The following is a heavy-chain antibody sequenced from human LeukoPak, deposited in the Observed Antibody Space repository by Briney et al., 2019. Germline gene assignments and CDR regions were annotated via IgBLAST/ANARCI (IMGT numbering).Heavy chain of an antibody. CDR1: GFTFSTHW. D-gene: IGHD2-15*01. Sequence: PGGSLRLSCAASGFTFSTHWMHWVRQAPGKGLVWVSRINTDGSSRSYADSVKGRLTISRDNAKNTLYLQMNSLRAEDTAVYYCARDFYSRGYWGQGTLVTVSS. CDR3: ARDFYSRGY. V-gene: IGHV3-74*01. J-gene: IGHJ4*02. CDR2: INTDGSSR.